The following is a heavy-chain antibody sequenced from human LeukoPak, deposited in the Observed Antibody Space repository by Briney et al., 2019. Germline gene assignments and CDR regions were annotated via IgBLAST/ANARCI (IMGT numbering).Heavy chain of an antibody. V-gene: IGHV1-69*05. Sequence: GASVKVSCKASGGTFSSYAISWVRQAPGQGLEWMGGIIPIFGTANYAQKFQGRVTITTGESTSTAYMELSSLRSEDTAVYYCARARGVSGSYPTVYDAFDIWGQGTTVTVSS. D-gene: IGHD1-26*01. J-gene: IGHJ3*02. CDR1: GGTFSSYA. CDR3: ARARGVSGSYPTVYDAFDI. CDR2: IIPIFGTA.